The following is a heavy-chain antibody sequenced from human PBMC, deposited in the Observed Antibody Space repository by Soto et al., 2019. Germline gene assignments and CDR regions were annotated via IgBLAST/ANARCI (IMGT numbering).Heavy chain of an antibody. CDR3: ARVVGATGNDY. CDR1: GFTFSDHY. V-gene: IGHV3-72*01. D-gene: IGHD1-26*01. CDR2: TRNKANSYTT. Sequence: GGSLRLSCAASGFTFSDHYMDWVRQAPGKGLEWVGRTRNKANSYTTEYAASVKGRFTISRDDSKNSLYLQMNSLKTEDTAVYYCARVVGATGNDYWGQGTLVTVSS. J-gene: IGHJ4*02.